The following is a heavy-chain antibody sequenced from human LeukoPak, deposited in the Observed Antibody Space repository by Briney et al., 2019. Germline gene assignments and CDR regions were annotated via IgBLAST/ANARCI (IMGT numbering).Heavy chain of an antibody. CDR2: IYYSGST. D-gene: IGHD2-15*01. J-gene: IGHJ3*02. V-gene: IGHV4-59*01. Sequence: SETLSLTCTVSGDSISSYYWNWIRQPPGKGLEWIGYIYYSGSTNYNPSLKSRVTISVDTSKNQFSLKLSSVTAADTAVYYCARDNSEGYCSGGSCRSLDAFDIWGQGTMVTVSS. CDR1: GDSISSYY. CDR3: ARDNSEGYCSGGSCRSLDAFDI.